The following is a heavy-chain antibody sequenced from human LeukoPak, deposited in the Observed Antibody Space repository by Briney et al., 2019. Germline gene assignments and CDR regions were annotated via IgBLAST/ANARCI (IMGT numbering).Heavy chain of an antibody. CDR1: GDSVSSTSAA. D-gene: IGHD2-8*02. V-gene: IGHV6-1*01. CDR3: ARDPPGPDTNFDY. J-gene: IGHJ4*02. CDR2: THYRSKWYN. Sequence: SQTLSLTCAISGDSVSSTSAAWDWIRQSPSRGLEWLGRTHYRSKWYNDYAVSVKSRLTINPDTSKNQFSLQLNSVTPEDTAVYYCARDPPGPDTNFDYWGQGTLVTVSS.